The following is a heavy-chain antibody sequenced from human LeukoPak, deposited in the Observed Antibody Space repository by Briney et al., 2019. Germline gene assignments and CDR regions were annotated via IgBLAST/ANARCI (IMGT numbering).Heavy chain of an antibody. J-gene: IGHJ4*02. CDR1: GFTFSSYW. Sequence: GGSLRLSCAASGFTFSSYWMTWVRQAPRKGLEWVANIKQDGSEKYYVDSVKGRFTISRDNAKNSLYLQMNSLRAEDTAVYYCARDRRCSSTSCYYFDYWGQGTLVTVSS. V-gene: IGHV3-7*04. CDR2: IKQDGSEK. D-gene: IGHD2-2*01. CDR3: ARDRRCSSTSCYYFDY.